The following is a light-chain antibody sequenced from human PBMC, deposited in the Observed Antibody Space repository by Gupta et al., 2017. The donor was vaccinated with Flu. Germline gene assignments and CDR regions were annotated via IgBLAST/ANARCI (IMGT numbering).Light chain of an antibody. J-gene: IGKJ4*01. CDR3: QQRSNWPTT. Sequence: EIVLTQSPSTLSLSPVERATLSCRASHSVSNYVTWYQQKPGQSPRLLIYDATNWPAGIPARFSGSESGTYFTLTIRSLAPEDFAVYSCQQRSNWPTTFGGGTKVEIK. V-gene: IGKV3-11*01. CDR1: HSVSNY. CDR2: DAT.